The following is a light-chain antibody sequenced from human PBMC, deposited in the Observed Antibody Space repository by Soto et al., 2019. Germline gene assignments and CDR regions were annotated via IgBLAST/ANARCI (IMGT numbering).Light chain of an antibody. J-gene: IGKJ3*01. Sequence: IQMTQSPSSLSASVGDTVTITCRASQGISDYLAWYQQKPGKVPKLLIYRASTLHSGAPSRFSGSGSGTGFTLTINSLQPEDVGTYYCQRYNNAPVTFGPGTKVDLK. CDR2: RAS. V-gene: IGKV1-27*01. CDR1: QGISDY. CDR3: QRYNNAPVT.